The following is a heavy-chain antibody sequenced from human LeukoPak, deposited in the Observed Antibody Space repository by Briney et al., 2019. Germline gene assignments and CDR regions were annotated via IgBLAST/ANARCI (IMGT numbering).Heavy chain of an antibody. Sequence: SEALSLTCAVYGGSFSGYYWSWIRQPPGKGLEWIGEINHSGSTNYNPSLKSRVTISVDTSKNPFSLKLSSVTAADTAVYYCARAPRITMVRGVIRNYYYYYMDVWGKGTTVTVSS. D-gene: IGHD3-10*01. V-gene: IGHV4-34*01. CDR3: ARAPRITMVRGVIRNYYYYYMDV. CDR2: INHSGST. J-gene: IGHJ6*03. CDR1: GGSFSGYY.